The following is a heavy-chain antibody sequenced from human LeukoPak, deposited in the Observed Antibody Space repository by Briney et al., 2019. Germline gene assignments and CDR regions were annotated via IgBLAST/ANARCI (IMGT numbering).Heavy chain of an antibody. CDR2: IYSGGST. D-gene: IGHD2-15*01. J-gene: IGHJ6*02. Sequence: GGSLRLSCAASGFTVSNNYMSWVRQAPGKGLEWVSVIYSGGSTYYVDSVKGRFTISRDNSKNMLYLQMNSLRAEDTAVYYCARVEVIVVVVAATYYYYYGMDVWGQGTTVTVSS. V-gene: IGHV3-53*01. CDR1: GFTVSNNY. CDR3: ARVEVIVVVVAATYYYYYGMDV.